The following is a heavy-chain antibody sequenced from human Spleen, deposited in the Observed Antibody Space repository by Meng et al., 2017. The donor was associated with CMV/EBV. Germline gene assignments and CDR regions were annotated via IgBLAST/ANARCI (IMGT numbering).Heavy chain of an antibody. J-gene: IGHJ6*02. Sequence: GESLKISCAASGFTFSDYYMSWIRQAPGKGLEWISYVSSSGSTVFYADSVKGRFTISRDNSKNSLYLQMNSLRAEDTAVYYCARDLKMVRGLSYYYYGMDVWGQGTTVTVSS. CDR1: GFTFSDYY. D-gene: IGHD3-10*01. CDR2: VSSSGSTV. CDR3: ARDLKMVRGLSYYYYGMDV. V-gene: IGHV3-11*01.